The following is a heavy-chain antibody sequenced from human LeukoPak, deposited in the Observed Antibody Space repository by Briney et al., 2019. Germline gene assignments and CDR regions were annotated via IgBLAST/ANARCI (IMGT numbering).Heavy chain of an antibody. CDR1: GFTVSSNY. CDR2: IYSGGST. J-gene: IGHJ4*02. D-gene: IGHD6-13*01. V-gene: IGHV3-53*01. Sequence: GGSLRLSCAASGFTVSSNYMSWVRQAPGKGLEWVSVIYSGGSTYYADSVKGRFTISRDNSKNTLYLQMNRLRAEDTAVYYCAKVPLIAAPKHFDYWGQGTLVTVSS. CDR3: AKVPLIAAPKHFDY.